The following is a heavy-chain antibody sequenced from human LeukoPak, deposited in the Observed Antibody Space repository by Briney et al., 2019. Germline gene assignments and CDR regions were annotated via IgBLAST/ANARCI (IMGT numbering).Heavy chain of an antibody. CDR2: IYYSGST. J-gene: IGHJ5*02. CDR3: ARAPVKNWFDP. V-gene: IGHV4-59*01. CDR1: GGSISSYY. Sequence: PSETLSLTCTVSGGSISSYYWSWIRQPPGKGLEWIGYIYYSGSTNYNPSLKSRVTISIDTSKNQFSLKLSSVTAADSAVYYCARAPVKNWFDPWGQGTLVTVSS. D-gene: IGHD4-23*01.